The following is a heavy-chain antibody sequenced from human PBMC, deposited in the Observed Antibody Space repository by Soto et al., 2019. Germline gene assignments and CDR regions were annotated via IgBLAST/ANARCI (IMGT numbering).Heavy chain of an antibody. V-gene: IGHV3-23*01. J-gene: IGHJ4*02. CDR1: GFTFSSYA. Sequence: EVQLLESGGGLVQPGGSLRLSCAASGFTFSSYAMSWVRQAPGEGLEWVSGTSTSDDSTYYADSVKGRFTISRDNSKNTLYLQTNSLRAEDTAVYYCAKEGPLTGDPPLLDFDYWGQGTLVTVSS. CDR2: TSTSDDST. CDR3: AKEGPLTGDPPLLDFDY. D-gene: IGHD7-27*01.